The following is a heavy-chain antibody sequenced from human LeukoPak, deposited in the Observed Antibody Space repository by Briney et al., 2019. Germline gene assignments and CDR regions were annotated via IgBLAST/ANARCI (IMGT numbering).Heavy chain of an antibody. J-gene: IGHJ4*02. CDR3: ARAGWYESPLGN. CDR1: GFTFSAYG. Sequence: GGSLRLSCAASGFTFSAYGIHWVRQAPGKGLEWVAVISYDGSNKYYVDSVKGRFTISRDNSKNTLYLQMNSLRAEDTAVYYCARAGWYESPLGNWGQGTLVTVSS. CDR2: ISYDGSNK. V-gene: IGHV3-30*03. D-gene: IGHD6-19*01.